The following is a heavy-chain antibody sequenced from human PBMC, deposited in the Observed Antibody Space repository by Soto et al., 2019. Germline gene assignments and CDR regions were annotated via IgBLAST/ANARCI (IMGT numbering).Heavy chain of an antibody. CDR2: IYYSGST. J-gene: IGHJ4*02. D-gene: IGHD3-3*01. Sequence: TLSLTCTVSGGSISSGGYYWSWIRQHPGKGLEWIGYIYYSGSTYYNPSLKSRVTISVDTSKNQFSLKLSSVTAADTAVYYCARGKGGFLEWLPNIFDYWGQGTLVTVSS. CDR1: GGSISSGGYY. CDR3: ARGKGGFLEWLPNIFDY. V-gene: IGHV4-31*03.